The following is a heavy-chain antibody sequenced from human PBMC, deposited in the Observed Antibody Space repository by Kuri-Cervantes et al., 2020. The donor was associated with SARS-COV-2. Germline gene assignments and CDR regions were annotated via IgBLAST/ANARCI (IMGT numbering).Heavy chain of an antibody. J-gene: IGHJ6*02. D-gene: IGHD6-25*01. CDR2: ISSSSTI. Sequence: GGSLRLSCAASGFTFSSYSMNWVRQAPGKGLEWVSYISSSSTIYYADSVKGRFTISRDNAKNSLYLQMNSLRDEDTAVYYCARFSATSHYYGMDVWGQGTTVTVSS. CDR1: GFTFSSYS. V-gene: IGHV3-48*02. CDR3: ARFSATSHYYGMDV.